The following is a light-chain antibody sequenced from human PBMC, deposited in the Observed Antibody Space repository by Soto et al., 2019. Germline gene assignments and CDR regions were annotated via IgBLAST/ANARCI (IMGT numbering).Light chain of an antibody. V-gene: IGLV2-14*01. J-gene: IGLJ1*01. CDR3: ASYTSTTTPFV. Sequence: QSAPTQPASVSGSPGQSITISCTGTSSDIGNYIYVSWYQQHPGKAPKLMIFEVANRPSGISNRFSGSKSGNTASLTISGLQAEDEADYYYASYTSTTTPFVFGTGTKLTVL. CDR2: EVA. CDR1: SSDIGNYIY.